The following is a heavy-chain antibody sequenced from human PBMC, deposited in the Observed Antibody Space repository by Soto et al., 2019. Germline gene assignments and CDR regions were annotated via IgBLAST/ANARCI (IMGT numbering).Heavy chain of an antibody. V-gene: IGHV3-33*01. J-gene: IGHJ3*02. CDR3: ARDPSYYDSSGYPLNDAFDI. Sequence: GGSLRLSCAASGFTFSSYGMHWVRQAPGKGLEWVAVIWYDGSNKYYADSVKGRFTISRDNSKNTLYLQMNSLRAEDTAVYYCARDPSYYDSSGYPLNDAFDIWGQGTMVTVSS. CDR2: IWYDGSNK. CDR1: GFTFSSYG. D-gene: IGHD3-22*01.